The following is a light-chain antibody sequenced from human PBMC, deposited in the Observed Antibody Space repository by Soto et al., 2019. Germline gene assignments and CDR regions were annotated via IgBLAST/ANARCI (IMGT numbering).Light chain of an antibody. CDR2: GNS. CDR3: QSYDSSRIDYV. Sequence: QSVLTQPPSVSGAPGQRVTISCTGSSSNIGAGYDVHWYQQLPGTAPKLLIYGNSNRPSGVPDRFSGSKSGTSASLAITGRQAEDEADYYCQSYDSSRIDYVFGTGTKLTVL. J-gene: IGLJ1*01. V-gene: IGLV1-40*01. CDR1: SSNIGAGYD.